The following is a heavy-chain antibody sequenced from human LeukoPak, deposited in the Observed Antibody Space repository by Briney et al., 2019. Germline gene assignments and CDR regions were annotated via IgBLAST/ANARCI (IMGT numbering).Heavy chain of an antibody. CDR3: ARDRDDRNAFDI. CDR2: IYYSGST. D-gene: IGHD3-22*01. J-gene: IGHJ3*02. V-gene: IGHV4-59*01. CDR1: GGSISSYY. Sequence: SETLSLTCTVSGGSISSYYWSWIRQPPGKGLEWIGYIYYSGSTNYNPSLMSRVTISVDTSKNQFSLKLSAVTAADTAVYYCARDRDDRNAFDIWGQGTMVTVSS.